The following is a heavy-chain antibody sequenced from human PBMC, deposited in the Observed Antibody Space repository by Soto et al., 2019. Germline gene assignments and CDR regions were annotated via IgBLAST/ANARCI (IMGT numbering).Heavy chain of an antibody. D-gene: IGHD3-10*01. CDR3: ASSSATLIDY. CDR1: GGSISSSSYY. Sequence: PSETLSLTCTVPGGSISSSSYYWGWIRQPPGKGLEWIGSIYYSGSTYYNPSLKSRVTISVDTSKNQFSLKLSSVTAADTAVYYCASSSATLIDYWGQGTLVTVSS. V-gene: IGHV4-39*01. CDR2: IYYSGST. J-gene: IGHJ4*02.